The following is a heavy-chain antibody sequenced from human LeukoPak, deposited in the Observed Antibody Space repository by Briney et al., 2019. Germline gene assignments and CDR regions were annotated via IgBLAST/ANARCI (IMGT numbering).Heavy chain of an antibody. CDR3: ARHLYSSSRNPTFDY. Sequence: PSETLSLTCTVSGGSISSSSFYWGWIRPPTGKELEWLGSFYYSGSTYSNPFLKSRVTISVDTSKNQFSLKLSSVTAADTAVYYCARHLYSSSRNPTFDYWGQGTLVTVSS. CDR1: GGSISSSSFY. V-gene: IGHV4-39*01. CDR2: FYYSGST. J-gene: IGHJ4*02. D-gene: IGHD6-13*01.